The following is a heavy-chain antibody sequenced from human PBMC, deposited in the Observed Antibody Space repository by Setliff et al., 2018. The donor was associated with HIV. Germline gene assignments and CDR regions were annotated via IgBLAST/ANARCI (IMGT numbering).Heavy chain of an antibody. Sequence: SETLSLTCTVSPVSISSTSYYWVWIRQPPGKGLEWIGEIHHSGNTNYNPSLKSRVIISVDKSKNQFTLSLTSVIAADTAIYYCATLERGLVPAPMARLDPWGPGTQVTVSS. V-gene: IGHV4-39*06. J-gene: IGHJ5*02. CDR1: PVSISSTSYY. CDR2: IHHSGNT. D-gene: IGHD2-2*01. CDR3: ATLERGLVPAPMARLDP.